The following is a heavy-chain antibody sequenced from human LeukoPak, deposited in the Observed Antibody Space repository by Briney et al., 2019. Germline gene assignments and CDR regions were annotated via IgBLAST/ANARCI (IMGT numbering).Heavy chain of an antibody. CDR2: ISGSGSAT. CDR3: AKDQYGEAFDI. J-gene: IGHJ3*02. Sequence: GGSLRLSCAASGFTFSSCSMTWVRQAPGKGLEWVSAISGSGSATYYADSVKGRFTISRDNSKNTLYLQMNSLRAEDTAVYYCAKDQYGEAFDIWGPGTMVTVSS. CDR1: GFTFSSCS. V-gene: IGHV3-23*01. D-gene: IGHD4-17*01.